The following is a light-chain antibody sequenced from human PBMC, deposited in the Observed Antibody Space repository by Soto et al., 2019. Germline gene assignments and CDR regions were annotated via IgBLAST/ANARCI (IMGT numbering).Light chain of an antibody. CDR2: GDT. CDR1: SSNIGAGYD. V-gene: IGLV1-40*01. Sequence: QSVLTQPPSVSGAPGQRVTISCTGSSSNIGAGYDVHWYQHLPGTGPKLLIYGDTNRPSGVPDRFSGSKSGTSASLAITVLQSEDEAEYYCQSYDSSLSGHVVFGGGTKLTVL. J-gene: IGLJ2*01. CDR3: QSYDSSLSGHVV.